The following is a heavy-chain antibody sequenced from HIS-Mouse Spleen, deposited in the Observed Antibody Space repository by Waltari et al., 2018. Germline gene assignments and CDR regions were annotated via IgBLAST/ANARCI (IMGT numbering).Heavy chain of an antibody. V-gene: IGHV4-39*07. J-gene: IGHJ2*01. CDR1: GGSISSSSYY. D-gene: IGHD6-13*01. CDR2: HYYSGST. CDR3: AREIPYSSSWYDWYFDL. Sequence: QLQLQESGPGLVKPSETLSLTCTVSGGSISSSSYYWGWIRQPPGKGLGWIGGHYYSGSTYYTPSLKSRVTISVHTSTNQFSLKLSSVTAADTAVYYCAREIPYSSSWYDWYFDLWGRGTLVTVSS.